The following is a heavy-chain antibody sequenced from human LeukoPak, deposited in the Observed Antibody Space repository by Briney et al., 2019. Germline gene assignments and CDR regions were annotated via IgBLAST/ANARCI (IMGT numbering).Heavy chain of an antibody. Sequence: PSETLSLTCTVSGGSISSGDYYWSWIRQPPGKGLEWIGYIYYSGSTYYNPSLKSRVTISVDTSKNQFSLKLSSVTAADTAVYYCARAGRYCSSTSCYIWFDPWGQGTLVTVSP. CDR1: GGSISSGDYY. CDR3: ARAGRYCSSTSCYIWFDP. CDR2: IYYSGST. V-gene: IGHV4-30-4*01. D-gene: IGHD2-2*02. J-gene: IGHJ5*02.